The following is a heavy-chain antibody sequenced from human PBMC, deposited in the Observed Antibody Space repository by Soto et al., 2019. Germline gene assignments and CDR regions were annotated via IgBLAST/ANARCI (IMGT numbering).Heavy chain of an antibody. CDR1: GGSISSSSYY. CDR2: IYYSGST. Sequence: PSETLSLTCTVSGGSISSSSYYWGWIRQPPGKGLEWIGSIYYSGSTYYNPSLKSRVTISVDTSKNQFSLKLSSVTAADTAVCYCARRITGNNYYYYMDVWGKGTTVTVSS. J-gene: IGHJ6*03. CDR3: ARRITGNNYYYYMDV. D-gene: IGHD1-20*01. V-gene: IGHV4-39*01.